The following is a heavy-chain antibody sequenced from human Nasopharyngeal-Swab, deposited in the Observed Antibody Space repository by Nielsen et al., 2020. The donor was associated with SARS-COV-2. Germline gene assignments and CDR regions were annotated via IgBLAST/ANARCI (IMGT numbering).Heavy chain of an antibody. CDR1: GFTFSSYG. D-gene: IGHD3-22*01. CDR2: ISYDGSNK. V-gene: IGHV3-30*03. J-gene: IGHJ6*02. Sequence: GESLKISCAASGFTFSSYGMHWVRQAPGKGLKWVAVISYDGSNKYYADSVKGRFTISRDNSKNTLYLQMNSLRAEDTAVYYCARMGTYYYDLLYGMDVWGQGTTVTVSS. CDR3: ARMGTYYYDLLYGMDV.